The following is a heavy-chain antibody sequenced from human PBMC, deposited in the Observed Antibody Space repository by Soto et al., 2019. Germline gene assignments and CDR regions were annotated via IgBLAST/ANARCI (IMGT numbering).Heavy chain of an antibody. CDR2: IYHSGST. D-gene: IGHD3-16*01. V-gene: IGHV4-30-4*01. J-gene: IGHJ3*01. CDR3: ASFFFGGLAVYAFDV. Sequence: PSETLSLTCSVSGGSINSGDNYWSWVRQPPGKGLEWIGYIYHSGSTYYNPSLQSRATISLDTSKNQFSLKVKSVTAADTAVYYCASFFFGGLAVYAFDVWGQGTMVTVSS. CDR1: GGSINSGDNY.